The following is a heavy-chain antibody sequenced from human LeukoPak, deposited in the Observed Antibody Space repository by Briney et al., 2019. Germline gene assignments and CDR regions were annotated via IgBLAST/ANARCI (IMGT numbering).Heavy chain of an antibody. CDR1: GYSLTTYY. Sequence: GASVKVSCKASGYSLTTYYMHWVRQAPGRGLEWMAIINPSGGGTEYAQKFQGRVTMTRDTPTNTVYMELSSLRTEDTAVYYCASVYLYGMDVWGQGTTVTVSS. D-gene: IGHD2-8*01. CDR3: ASVYLYGMDV. CDR2: INPSGGGT. V-gene: IGHV1-46*01. J-gene: IGHJ6*02.